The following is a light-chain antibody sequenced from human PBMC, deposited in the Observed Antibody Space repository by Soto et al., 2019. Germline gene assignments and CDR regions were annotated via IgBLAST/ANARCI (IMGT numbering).Light chain of an antibody. CDR3: EQRSNLPPFT. Sequence: EIVLTQSPATLSLSPGERATLSCRASKSVSSYLAWYQQKPGQAPRLLIYDASNRATGIPARFSGSGSGTDFTLTISSLEPEDVAVYYCEQRSNLPPFTFGPGTKVDIK. CDR1: KSVSSY. J-gene: IGKJ3*01. CDR2: DAS. V-gene: IGKV3-11*01.